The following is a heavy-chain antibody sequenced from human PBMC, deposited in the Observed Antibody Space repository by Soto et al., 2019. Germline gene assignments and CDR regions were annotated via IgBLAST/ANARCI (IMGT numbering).Heavy chain of an antibody. CDR1: GYTFTSYG. CDR2: ISAYNGNA. V-gene: IGHV1-18*01. J-gene: IGHJ3*02. Sequence: ASVKVSCKASGYTFTSYGISWVRQAPGQGLEWMGWISAYNGNANYAQKLQGRVTMTTDTSTSTAYMELRSLRSDDTAVYYCARDRSYGADDAFDIWGQGTMVTVSS. CDR3: ARDRSYGADDAFDI. D-gene: IGHD4-17*01.